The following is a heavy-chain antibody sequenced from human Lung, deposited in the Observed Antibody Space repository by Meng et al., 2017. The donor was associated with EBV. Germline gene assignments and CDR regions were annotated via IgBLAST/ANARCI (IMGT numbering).Heavy chain of an antibody. CDR1: GYTFTGYY. CDR2: INPNRGGT. V-gene: IGHV1-2*06. J-gene: IGHJ5*02. Sequence: QVQVVQSGAEVKMPEASVTVSCKGSGYTFTGYYMHWVGQAPGQALEWMGRINPNRGGTNYAQKFQGRVTMTRDTSISTAYMELSRPRSDDTAVFYCARDTSNWFDPWGQGTLVTVSS. CDR3: ARDTSNWFDP.